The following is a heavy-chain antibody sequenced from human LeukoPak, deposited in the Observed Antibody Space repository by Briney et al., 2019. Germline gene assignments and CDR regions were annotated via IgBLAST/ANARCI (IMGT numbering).Heavy chain of an antibody. CDR2: IYPGDSDT. J-gene: IGHJ2*01. CDR3: ARQTYGYSSSPTDMWYFDL. CDR1: GYSFTSYW. Sequence: GECLKISCKGSGYSFTSYWIGWVRQMPGKGLEWMGIIYPGDSDTRYSPSFQGQVTISADKSISTAYLQWSSLKASDTAMYYCARQTYGYSSSPTDMWYFDLWGRGTLVTVSS. V-gene: IGHV5-51*01. D-gene: IGHD6-13*01.